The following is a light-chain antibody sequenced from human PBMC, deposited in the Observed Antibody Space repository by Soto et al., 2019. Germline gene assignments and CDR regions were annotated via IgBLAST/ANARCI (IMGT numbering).Light chain of an antibody. CDR3: LQDYNYPLT. V-gene: IGKV1-6*01. CDR2: AAY. CDR1: QGIRND. J-gene: IGKJ4*01. Sequence: AIQMTQSPSSLSASVGDSVTITCRASQGIRNDLGWYQQKPGKAPKLLIYAAYILKSGVPSRFSGSVSGTDFTLTISSLQPEDFATYYCLQDYNYPLTFGGGTKVEI.